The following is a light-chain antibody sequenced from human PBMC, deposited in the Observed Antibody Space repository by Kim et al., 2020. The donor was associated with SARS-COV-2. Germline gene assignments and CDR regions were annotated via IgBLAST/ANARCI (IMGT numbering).Light chain of an antibody. CDR3: QSYDSSLTYR. CDR1: TSKIGAGYD. CDR2: GNP. Sequence: GRRLTISCTGITSKIGAGYDVHCDQQLPGAAPKLLIYGNPNRPSGVPDRFSGSKSGTSASLAITGLQTDDKSNYYCQSYDSSLTYRFGTGTKVTVL. J-gene: IGLJ1*01. V-gene: IGLV1-40*01.